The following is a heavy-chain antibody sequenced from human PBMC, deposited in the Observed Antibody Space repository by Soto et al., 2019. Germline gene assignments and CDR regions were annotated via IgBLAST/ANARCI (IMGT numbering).Heavy chain of an antibody. V-gene: IGHV3-33*01. CDR1: GFTFSSYG. D-gene: IGHD6-19*01. CDR2: IWYDGSNK. J-gene: IGHJ4*02. Sequence: PGGSLRLSCAASGFTFSSYGMHWVRQAPGKGLEWVAVIWYDGSNKYYADSVKGRFTISRDNSKNTLYLQMNSLRAEDTAVYYCARGSAVASKWRGIDYWGQGTLVTV. CDR3: ARGSAVASKWRGIDY.